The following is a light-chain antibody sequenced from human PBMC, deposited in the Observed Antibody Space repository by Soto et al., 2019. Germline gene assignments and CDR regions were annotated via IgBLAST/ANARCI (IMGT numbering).Light chain of an antibody. V-gene: IGLV6-57*04. CDR3: QSYDSSPEVV. Sequence: NFMLTQPHSVSESPGKTVTISCTRSSGSIASNYVQWYQHRPGSAPTTVIYEDNQRPSGVPDRFSGSIDSSSNSASLTISGLKTEDEADYYCQSYDSSPEVVFGGGTKVTVL. CDR2: EDN. CDR1: SGSIASNY. J-gene: IGLJ2*01.